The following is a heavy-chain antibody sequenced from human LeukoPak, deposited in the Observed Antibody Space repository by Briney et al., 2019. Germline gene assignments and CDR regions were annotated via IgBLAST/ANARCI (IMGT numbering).Heavy chain of an antibody. CDR3: ARDYRTGFDY. V-gene: IGHV1-18*01. Sequence: ASVKVSCKASGYAFTSYGISWVRQAPGQGLEWLGWISTYNGNTHYAQKLQGRVTMTTDTSTTTAYMELRSLRSDDTAVYYCARDYRTGFDYWGQGTLVTVSS. CDR1: GYAFTSYG. D-gene: IGHD7-27*01. CDR2: ISTYNGNT. J-gene: IGHJ4*02.